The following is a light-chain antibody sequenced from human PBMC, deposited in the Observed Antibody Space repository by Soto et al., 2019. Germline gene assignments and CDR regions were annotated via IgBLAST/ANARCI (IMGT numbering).Light chain of an antibody. Sequence: QSVLNQPASVYGSPRQSITISCTGTSSDIGAYNYVSWYQQHPGKAPKLLIYEVTNRPSGVSDRFSGSKSDNTASLTISGLQAEDEADYYCSSYTSFSTYVFGTGTKVTVL. CDR2: EVT. J-gene: IGLJ1*01. CDR1: SSDIGAYNY. V-gene: IGLV2-14*01. CDR3: SSYTSFSTYV.